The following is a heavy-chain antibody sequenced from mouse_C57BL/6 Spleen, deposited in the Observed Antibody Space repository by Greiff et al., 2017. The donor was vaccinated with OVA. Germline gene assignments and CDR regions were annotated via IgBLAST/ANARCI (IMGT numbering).Heavy chain of an antibody. V-gene: IGHV1-62-2*01. J-gene: IGHJ3*01. D-gene: IGHD1-1*01. CDR1: GYTFTEYT. CDR3: ARHEDYYGSSYVGWFAY. Sequence: QVHVKQSGAELVKPGASVKLSCKASGYTFTEYTIHWVKQRSGQGLEWIGWFYPGSGSIKYNEKFKDKATLTADKSSSTVYMELSRLTSEDSAVYFCARHEDYYGSSYVGWFAYWGQGTLVTVSA. CDR2: FYPGSGSI.